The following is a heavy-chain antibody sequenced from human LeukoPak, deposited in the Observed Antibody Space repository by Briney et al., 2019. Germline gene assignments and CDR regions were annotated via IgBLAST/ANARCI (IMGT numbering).Heavy chain of an antibody. Sequence: PGGSLRLSCAASGFTFSSYAMSWVRQAPGKGLEWVLGISGSGSNTYYADSVKGRFTSSRDSSKKTVYLQMNSLRAEDTAVYYCARDPIVVVTAPRYYYGMDVWGQGTTVTVSS. V-gene: IGHV3-23*01. D-gene: IGHD2-21*02. CDR2: ISGSGSNT. CDR3: ARDPIVVVTAPRYYYGMDV. J-gene: IGHJ6*02. CDR1: GFTFSSYA.